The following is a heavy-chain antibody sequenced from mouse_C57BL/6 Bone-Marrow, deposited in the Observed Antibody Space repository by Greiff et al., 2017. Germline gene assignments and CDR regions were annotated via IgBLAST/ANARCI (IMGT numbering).Heavy chain of an antibody. D-gene: IGHD2-2*01. J-gene: IGHJ4*01. CDR1: GFSLSTFGMG. Sequence: QVTLKESGPGILQPSQTLSLTCSFSGFSLSTFGMGVGWIRQPSGKGLEWLAHIWWDDDKYYNPALKSRLTISKDTSKNQVFLKIANVDTAVTATYYCAGGYDKGYAMDYWGQGTSVTVSS. CDR2: IWWDDDK. CDR3: AGGYDKGYAMDY. V-gene: IGHV8-8*01.